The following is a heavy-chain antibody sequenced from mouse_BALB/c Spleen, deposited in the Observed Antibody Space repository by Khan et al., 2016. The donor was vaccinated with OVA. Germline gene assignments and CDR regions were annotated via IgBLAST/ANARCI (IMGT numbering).Heavy chain of an antibody. CDR3: ARGGGTAPVAY. V-gene: IGHV5-15*02. J-gene: IGHJ3*01. Sequence: EVELVESGGGLVQPGGSRKLSCAASGCTFSDYGMAWVRQAPGKGPEWVAFISDLAYTIYYADTVTGRFTISRENAKNPLYLEMSSLRSEDTAIYYGARGGGTAPVAYWGLGTLVTVSA. D-gene: IGHD1-2*01. CDR2: ISDLAYTI. CDR1: GCTFSDYG.